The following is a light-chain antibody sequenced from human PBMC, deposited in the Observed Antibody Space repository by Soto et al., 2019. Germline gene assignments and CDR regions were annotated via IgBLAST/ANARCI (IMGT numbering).Light chain of an antibody. CDR3: VAWDDSLSGRV. CDR1: GSNIGSHD. CDR2: RND. V-gene: IGLV1-47*02. Sequence: QSVLTQPPSASGTPGQRVTISCSGSGSNIGSHDVYWYQHLPGTAPKVLIYRNDQRPSGVPDRFSASRSGTSASLAISGLRSEDEADYYCVAWDDSLSGRVFGGGTMVTVL. J-gene: IGLJ3*02.